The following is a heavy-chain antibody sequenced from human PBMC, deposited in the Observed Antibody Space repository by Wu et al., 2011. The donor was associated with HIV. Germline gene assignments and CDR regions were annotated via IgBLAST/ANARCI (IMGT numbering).Heavy chain of an antibody. V-gene: IGHV1-2*02. CDR1: GYTFTGYY. Sequence: QVQLVQSGAEVKKPGASVKVSCKASGYTFTGYYIHWVRQAPGQGLEWMGWINPNSGATNYAQKFQGRVTMTRDTSISTAYMEMTRLQSDDTAVYYCARAASAAGGXYWGQGTLVTVSS. D-gene: IGHD2-15*01. J-gene: IGHJ4*02. CDR3: ARAASAAGGXY. CDR2: INPNSGAT.